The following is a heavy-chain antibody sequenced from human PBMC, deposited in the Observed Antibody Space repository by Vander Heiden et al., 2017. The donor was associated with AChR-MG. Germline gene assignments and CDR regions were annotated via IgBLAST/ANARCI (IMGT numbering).Heavy chain of an antibody. J-gene: IGHJ4*02. CDR3: ARGGRRGGGFDY. Sequence: QVQLVQSGAEVKKPGASVKVSCKAPGYTFTSYDVHVVRQATGEGIGWMGWMNPNRGNTGYAQKFQGRLTMTRNTSIRTAYMGLGSLRSEDTAVYYCARGGRRGGGFDYWGQGTLVTVSS. CDR2: MNPNRGNT. CDR1: GYTFTSYD. V-gene: IGHV1-8*01. D-gene: IGHD3-16*01.